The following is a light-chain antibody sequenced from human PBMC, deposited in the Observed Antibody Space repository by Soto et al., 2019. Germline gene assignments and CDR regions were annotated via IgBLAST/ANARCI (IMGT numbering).Light chain of an antibody. J-gene: IGKJ2*01. CDR1: QRLTSNS. CDR2: GAS. V-gene: IGKV3-20*01. Sequence: EIVLTQSPGTLSLSPGERATLSCGASQRLTSNSLAWYQQKPGQAPRLLIYGASSRSTGIPDRFSGSGSGTDFTLTISRLEPKDFAVYYCQQYNHWPSFGQGTRLEIK. CDR3: QQYNHWPS.